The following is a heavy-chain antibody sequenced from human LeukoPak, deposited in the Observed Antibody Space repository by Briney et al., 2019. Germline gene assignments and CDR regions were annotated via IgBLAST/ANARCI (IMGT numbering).Heavy chain of an antibody. Sequence: SETLSLTCIVSGGSISSGSYYWIWIRQPAGKGLEWIGRIYTSGSTNYNPSLKSRVTISVDTSKNQFSLKLSSVTAADTAVYYCARDHTDSFDYWGQGTLVTVSS. J-gene: IGHJ4*02. CDR2: IYTSGST. CDR3: ARDHTDSFDY. V-gene: IGHV4-61*02. D-gene: IGHD3-22*01. CDR1: GGSISSGSYY.